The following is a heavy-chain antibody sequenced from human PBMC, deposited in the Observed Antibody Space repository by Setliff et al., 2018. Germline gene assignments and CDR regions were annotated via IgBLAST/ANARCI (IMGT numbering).Heavy chain of an antibody. CDR3: ALRRGNEWHLVRWFDP. CDR2: VYWDGDQ. Sequence: ESGPTLVNPTQTLTLTCTFSGFSLNTTGEGVGWIRQPPGKALEWLALVYWDGDQRYSPSLNSRLSITKDSSKSQVFLTMTNMDPVDTATYYCALRRGNEWHLVRWFDPWGPGIQVTVS. D-gene: IGHD6-6*01. V-gene: IGHV2-5*02. CDR1: GFSLNTTGEG. J-gene: IGHJ5*02.